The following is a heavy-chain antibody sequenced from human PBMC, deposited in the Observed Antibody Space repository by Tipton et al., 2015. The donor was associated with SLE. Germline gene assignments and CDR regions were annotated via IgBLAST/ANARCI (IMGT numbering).Heavy chain of an antibody. V-gene: IGHV4-61*09. CDR1: GGSISSGSYY. J-gene: IGHJ5*02. D-gene: IGHD4-11*01. CDR2: IYTSGST. Sequence: TLSLTCTVSGGSISSGSYYWSWIRQPAGKGLEWIGHIYTSGSTNNDPSPKSRGTISVDTPKNQFSLKLTSVTAADTAEYYCASWNGYSNYAGFDPWGQGTLVTVSS. CDR3: ASWNGYSNYAGFDP.